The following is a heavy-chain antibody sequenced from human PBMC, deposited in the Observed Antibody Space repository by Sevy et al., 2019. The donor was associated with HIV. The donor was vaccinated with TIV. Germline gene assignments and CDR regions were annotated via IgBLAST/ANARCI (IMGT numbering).Heavy chain of an antibody. D-gene: IGHD1-26*01. CDR2: IYYNGHI. J-gene: IGHJ4*02. Sequence: SETLSLTCTVSGGSITSLYWNWIRQPPGKGLEWIANIYYNGHITYNPSLKSRVTLSLDTSKNQFSLRLSSGTAADTAMYYCAGENAWGRGYSWGQGTLVTVSS. V-gene: IGHV4-59*08. CDR1: GGSITSLY. CDR3: AGENAWGRGYS.